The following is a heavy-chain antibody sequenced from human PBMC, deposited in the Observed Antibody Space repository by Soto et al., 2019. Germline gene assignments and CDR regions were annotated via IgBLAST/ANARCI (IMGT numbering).Heavy chain of an antibody. Sequence: GGALRGSCAACGFTFSCYAMNSVHQTPGKGLEWVSAISGSGGSTYYADSVKGRFTISRDNSKNTLHLQMNSLRPEDTAVYYCAKDTSSSPYYMDVWGKGTTVTVSS. J-gene: IGHJ6*03. CDR1: GFTFSCYA. D-gene: IGHD2-2*01. CDR2: ISGSGGST. V-gene: IGHV3-23*01. CDR3: AKDTSSSPYYMDV.